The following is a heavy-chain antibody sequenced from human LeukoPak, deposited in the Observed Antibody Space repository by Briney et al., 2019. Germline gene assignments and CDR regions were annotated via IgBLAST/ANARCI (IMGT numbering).Heavy chain of an antibody. J-gene: IGHJ4*02. CDR1: GYTFTSYG. CDR2: INPSGGST. D-gene: IGHD6-6*01. V-gene: IGHV1-46*01. Sequence: GASVKVSCKTSGYTFTSYGISWVRQAPGQGLEWMGIINPSGGSTSYAQKFQGRVTMTRDTSTSTVYMELSSLRSEDTAVYYCARDWEQLGGFDYWGQGTLVTVSS. CDR3: ARDWEQLGGFDY.